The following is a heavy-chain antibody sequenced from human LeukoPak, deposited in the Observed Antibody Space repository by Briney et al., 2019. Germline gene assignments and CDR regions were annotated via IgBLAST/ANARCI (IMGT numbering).Heavy chain of an antibody. CDR1: GYTFTGYY. Sequence: ASVKVSCKASGYTFTGYYMHWVRQAPGQGLEWMGWINPNSGGTNYAQKFQGRVTMTRDTSISTAYMELSRLRSDDTAVYYCARGHDSSGYYNEVRGAHFDYWGQGTLVTVSS. V-gene: IGHV1-2*02. D-gene: IGHD3-22*01. CDR3: ARGHDSSGYYNEVRGAHFDY. J-gene: IGHJ4*02. CDR2: INPNSGGT.